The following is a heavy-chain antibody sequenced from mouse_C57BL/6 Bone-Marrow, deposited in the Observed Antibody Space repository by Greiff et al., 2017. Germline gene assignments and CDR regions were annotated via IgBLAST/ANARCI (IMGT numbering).Heavy chain of an antibody. CDR1: GFTFSSYA. Sequence: DVKLVESGGGLVKPGGSLKLSCAASGFTFSSYAMSWVRQTPEKRLEWVATISDGGSYTSYPDNVKGRFTISRDNAKNNLYLQMSHLKSEDTAMYYCARRGTTVVAHFDYWGQGTTLTVSS. CDR2: ISDGGSYT. CDR3: ARRGTTVVAHFDY. V-gene: IGHV5-4*03. J-gene: IGHJ2*01. D-gene: IGHD1-1*01.